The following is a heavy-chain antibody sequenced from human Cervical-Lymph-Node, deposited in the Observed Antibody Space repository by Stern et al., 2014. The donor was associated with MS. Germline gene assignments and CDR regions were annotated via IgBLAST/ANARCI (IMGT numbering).Heavy chain of an antibody. Sequence: QLQLQESGPGLVKPSQTLSLTCTVSGGSISSGSYYWSWIRQPAGKGLEWIGRIYTSGSTNYNPSLRGGVPKPVNTPKNQFSQKLSSVTAADTAVYYCARDCRLRYFDNYGMDVWGQGTTVTVSS. J-gene: IGHJ6*02. CDR2: IYTSGST. D-gene: IGHD3-9*01. CDR1: GGSISSGSYY. V-gene: IGHV4-61*02. CDR3: ARDCRLRYFDNYGMDV.